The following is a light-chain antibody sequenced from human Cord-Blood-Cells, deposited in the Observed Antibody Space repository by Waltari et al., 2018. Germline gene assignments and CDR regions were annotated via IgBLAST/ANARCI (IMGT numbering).Light chain of an antibody. Sequence: QSALTQHASVSGSPGQSITISCTGTSSDVGSYNLVSWYQQHPGKAPKLMIYEGSKRPSGVSNRFSGSKSSNTASLTISGLQAEDEADYYCCSYAGSSTLVFGGGTKLTVL. CDR3: CSYAGSSTLV. CDR1: SSDVGSYNL. V-gene: IGLV2-23*01. J-gene: IGLJ2*01. CDR2: EGS.